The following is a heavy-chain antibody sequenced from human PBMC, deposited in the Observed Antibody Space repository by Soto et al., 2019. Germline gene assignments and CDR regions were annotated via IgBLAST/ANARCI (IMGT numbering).Heavy chain of an antibody. Sequence: GGSLRLSCAASGFTFSSYGMHWVRQAPGKGLEWVAVIWYDGSNKYYGDSVKGRFTISRDNSNNTLYLQMNSLRAKDTAAYYCARDGSNYPREVGTYYYYYYGMDVWGQGTPVTVSS. CDR2: IWYDGSNK. D-gene: IGHD4-4*01. CDR3: ARDGSNYPREVGTYYYYYYGMDV. J-gene: IGHJ6*02. CDR1: GFTFSSYG. V-gene: IGHV3-33*01.